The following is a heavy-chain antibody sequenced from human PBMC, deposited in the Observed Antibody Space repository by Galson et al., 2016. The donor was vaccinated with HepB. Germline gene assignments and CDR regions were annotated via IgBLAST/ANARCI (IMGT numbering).Heavy chain of an antibody. Sequence: SLRLSCAASGFTFSDYFMDWVRQVPGKGLEWVGRSRNRTRDYSTEYAASVRGRFIISRDNSGSSLFLQMNSLKTEDTAVYYCVRDRDWTYDYWGQGTTVTVSS. CDR1: GFTFSDYF. CDR2: SRNRTRDYST. D-gene: IGHD3/OR15-3a*01. V-gene: IGHV3-72*01. CDR3: VRDRDWTYDY. J-gene: IGHJ3*01.